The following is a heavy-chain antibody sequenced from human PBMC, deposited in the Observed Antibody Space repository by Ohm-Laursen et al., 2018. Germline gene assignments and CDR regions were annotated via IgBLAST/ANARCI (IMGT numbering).Heavy chain of an antibody. CDR1: GYTFTSYY. CDR2: INTGGGST. CDR3: ARGQPIDF. Sequence: ASVKVSCKASGYTFTSYYMHWVRQAPGQGPEWMGIINTGGGSTSHAQKFQGRLTMTGDTSTSTVYMELSSLRSEDTAMYYCARGQPIDFWGQGTLVTVSS. V-gene: IGHV1-46*01. J-gene: IGHJ4*02.